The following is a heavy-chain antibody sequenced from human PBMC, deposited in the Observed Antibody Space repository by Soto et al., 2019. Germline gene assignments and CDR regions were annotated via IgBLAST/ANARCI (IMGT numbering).Heavy chain of an antibody. CDR1: GGSISSSNW. Sequence: PSETLSLTCAVSGGSISSSNWWSWVRQPPGKGLEWIGEIYHSGSTNYNPSLKSRVTISVDTSKNQFSLKLSSVTAADTAVYYCARDPDYYGSGFDYWGQGTLVTVSS. CDR2: IYHSGST. D-gene: IGHD3-10*01. J-gene: IGHJ4*02. V-gene: IGHV4-4*02. CDR3: ARDPDYYGSGFDY.